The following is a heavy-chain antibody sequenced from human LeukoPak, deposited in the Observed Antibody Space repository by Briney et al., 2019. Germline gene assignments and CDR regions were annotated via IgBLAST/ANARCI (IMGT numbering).Heavy chain of an antibody. CDR2: VYYSGST. D-gene: IGHD5/OR15-5a*01. V-gene: IGHV4-59*12. J-gene: IGHJ4*02. CDR3: ARDSVLS. CDR1: GGSINSYY. Sequence: SETLSLTCTVSGGSINSYYWSWIRQPPGKGLEYIGYVYYSGSTNYNPSLKSRVTISVDKSKNQFSLKLSSVTAADTAVYYCARDSVLSWGQGTLVTVSS.